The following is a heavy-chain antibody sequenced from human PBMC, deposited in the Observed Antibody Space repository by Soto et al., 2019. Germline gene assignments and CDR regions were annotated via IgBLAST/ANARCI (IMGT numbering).Heavy chain of an antibody. D-gene: IGHD1-20*01. V-gene: IGHV3-30*18. CDR2: ISYDGSNK. CDR3: AKAGIRFDP. Sequence: QVQLVESGGGVVQPGRSLRLSCAASGFTFSSYGMHWVRQAPGKGLEWVAVISYDGSNKYYADSVKGRFTISRDNSKNTLYLQMNSLRAEDTAVYYCAKAGIRFDPWGQGTLVTVS. J-gene: IGHJ5*02. CDR1: GFTFSSYG.